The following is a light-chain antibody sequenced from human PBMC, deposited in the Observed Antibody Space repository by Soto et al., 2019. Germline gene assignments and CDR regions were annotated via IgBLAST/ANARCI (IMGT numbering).Light chain of an antibody. CDR3: QQSYSSPQMYT. J-gene: IGKJ2*01. Sequence: DIQMTQSPSSLSASVGDRVTITCRASQTISSSLHWYQQKPGKAPDLLIYAASNLQSGVPSRFSGSGSGSDFTLTISSLQPEDFATYYCQQSYSSPQMYTFGQGTRLEIK. V-gene: IGKV1-39*01. CDR2: AAS. CDR1: QTISSS.